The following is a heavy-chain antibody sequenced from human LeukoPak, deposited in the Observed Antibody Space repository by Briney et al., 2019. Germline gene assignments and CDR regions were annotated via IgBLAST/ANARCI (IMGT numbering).Heavy chain of an antibody. CDR3: ARDPAQSYYTDV. J-gene: IGHJ6*03. CDR1: GYSFTAYY. Sequence: GASVNVSCKASGYSFTAYYIHWVRQAPGQGLEWMGWMNPKSPGTNYAQKFQGRVTMTRDTSISTAYMELSSLTSDDSAVYYCARDPAQSYYTDVWGIGTTVTVSS. CDR2: MNPKSPGT. V-gene: IGHV1-2*02.